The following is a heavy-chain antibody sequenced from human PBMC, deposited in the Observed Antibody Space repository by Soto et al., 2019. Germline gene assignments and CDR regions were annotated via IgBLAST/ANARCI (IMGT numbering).Heavy chain of an antibody. CDR3: ARTSTSATRFDY. CDR1: GGSISTSNW. CDR2: VYHSGST. D-gene: IGHD1-1*01. J-gene: IGHJ4*02. V-gene: IGHV4-4*02. Sequence: QVHLQESGPGLVKPSGTLSLTCAVSGGSISTSNWWSWVRQPPGKGLEWIGEVYHSGSTNYNPSFKSRVAMSVDKSKNQFSLKLNSVTAADTALYYCARTSTSATRFDYWGQGSLVPVSS.